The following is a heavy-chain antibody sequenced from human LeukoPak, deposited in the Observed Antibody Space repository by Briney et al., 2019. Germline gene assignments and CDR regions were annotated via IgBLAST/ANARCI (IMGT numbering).Heavy chain of an antibody. V-gene: IGHV4-38-2*02. CDR2: IYHSGST. D-gene: IGHD3-9*01. J-gene: IGHJ4*02. Sequence: PSETLSLTCTVSGYSISSGYYWGWIRQPPGKGLEWIGSIYHSGSTYYNPSLKSRVTISVDTSKNQLSLKLSSVTAADTAVYYCARDWLSEPYYFDYWGQGTLVTVSS. CDR1: GYSISSGYY. CDR3: ARDWLSEPYYFDY.